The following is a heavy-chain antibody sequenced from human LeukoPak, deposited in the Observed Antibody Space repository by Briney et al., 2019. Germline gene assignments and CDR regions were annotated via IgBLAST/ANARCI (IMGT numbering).Heavy chain of an antibody. Sequence: PSETLSLTCAVYGGSFSGYYWSWIRQPPGRGLEWIGEINNSGTTNYHPSLKSQVPISVDTPKNQFFLKRSTVPAAAPAVYYCARQAGTTLYYYYYMDVWGKGTTVTVSS. CDR2: INNSGTT. CDR1: GGSFSGYY. CDR3: ARQAGTTLYYYYYMDV. D-gene: IGHD1-7*01. J-gene: IGHJ6*03. V-gene: IGHV4-34*01.